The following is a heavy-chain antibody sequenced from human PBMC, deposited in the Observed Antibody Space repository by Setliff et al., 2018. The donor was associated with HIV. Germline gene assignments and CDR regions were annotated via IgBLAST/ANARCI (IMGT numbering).Heavy chain of an antibody. J-gene: IGHJ4*02. CDR1: GYTFTRYD. CDR3: ARANVPYSNFWSFSYSLPYYFDY. CDR2: MNPNSGNT. V-gene: IGHV1-8*01. D-gene: IGHD3-3*01. Sequence: ASVKVSCKTSGYTFTRYDINWVRQATGQGLEWMGWMNPNSGNTGYAQKFQGRVTMTTDTSTSTAYMELRGLRSDDTAVYYCARANVPYSNFWSFSYSLPYYFDYWGQGTLVTVSS.